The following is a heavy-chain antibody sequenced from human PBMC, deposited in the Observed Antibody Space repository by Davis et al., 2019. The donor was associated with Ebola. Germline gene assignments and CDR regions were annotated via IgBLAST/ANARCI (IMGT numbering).Heavy chain of an antibody. Sequence: SETLSLTCSVSGASISSYYWSWIRQPPGKGLEWIGYIYYSGSTNYNPSLKSRVTISVDTSKNQFSLKLSSVTAADTAMYYCARRGTSSWYAGGFDPWGQGTLVTVSS. J-gene: IGHJ5*02. D-gene: IGHD6-13*01. V-gene: IGHV4-59*08. CDR2: IYYSGST. CDR3: ARRGTSSWYAGGFDP. CDR1: GASISSYY.